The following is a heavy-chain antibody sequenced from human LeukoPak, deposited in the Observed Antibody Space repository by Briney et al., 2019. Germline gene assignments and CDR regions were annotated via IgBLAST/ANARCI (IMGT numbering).Heavy chain of an antibody. CDR2: IYYNGRT. Sequence: SSETLSLTCIVSGGSISSYYWSWIRQSPGKGLEWIAYIYYNGRTNYNPSLKSRVTMSLDTSKNHFSLRLSSVTAADTAVYYCARVRYSGYVDYWGQGTLVIVSS. J-gene: IGHJ4*02. D-gene: IGHD1-26*01. V-gene: IGHV4-59*01. CDR3: ARVRYSGYVDY. CDR1: GGSISSYY.